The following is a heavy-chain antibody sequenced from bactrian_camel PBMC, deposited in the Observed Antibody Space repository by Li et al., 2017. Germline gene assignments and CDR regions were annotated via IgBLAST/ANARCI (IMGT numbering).Heavy chain of an antibody. CDR1: GFAFKENV. CDR2: SISGGGWP. V-gene: IGHV3S40*01. CDR3: AADWRPSRMGYSY. Sequence: DVQLVESGGGLVQPGGSLRLSCAASGFAFKENVMNWVRQAPGKELEWVSSISGGGWPSYSDSVKGRFTISRDNAQNMVYLQLNSLKTEDTAMYYCAADWRPSRMGYSYWGQGTQVTVS. J-gene: IGHJ4*01. D-gene: IGHD5*01.